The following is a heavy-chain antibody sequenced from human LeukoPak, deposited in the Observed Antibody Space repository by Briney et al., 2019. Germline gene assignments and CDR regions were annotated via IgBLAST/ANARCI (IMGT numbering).Heavy chain of an antibody. D-gene: IGHD3-10*01. V-gene: IGHV4-34*01. Sequence: SETLSLTCAVYGGSFSGYYWSWIRQPPGKGLEWIGEINHSGSTNYNPSLESRVTISVDTSKNQFSLKLSSVTAADTTVYYCARDRGNFDYWGQGTLVTVSS. CDR3: ARDRGNFDY. CDR2: INHSGST. J-gene: IGHJ4*02. CDR1: GGSFSGYY.